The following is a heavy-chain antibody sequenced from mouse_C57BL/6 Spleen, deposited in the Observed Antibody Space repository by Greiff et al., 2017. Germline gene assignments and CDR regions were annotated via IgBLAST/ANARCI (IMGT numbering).Heavy chain of an antibody. CDR2: IDPEDGDT. Sequence: EVKLMESGAELVRPGASVKLSCTASGFNIKDYYMHWVKQRPEQGLEWIGRIDPEDGDTEYAPKFQGKATMTADTSSNTAYLQLSSLTSEDTAVYYCTPSYYYGSSHYAMDYWGQGTSVTVSS. CDR1: GFNIKDYY. V-gene: IGHV14-1*01. J-gene: IGHJ4*01. D-gene: IGHD1-1*01. CDR3: TPSYYYGSSHYAMDY.